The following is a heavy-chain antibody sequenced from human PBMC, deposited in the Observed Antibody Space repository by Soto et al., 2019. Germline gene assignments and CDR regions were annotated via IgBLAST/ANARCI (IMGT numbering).Heavy chain of an antibody. D-gene: IGHD3-16*02. J-gene: IGHJ4*02. CDR3: ARSYPSRRLGDYIWGSYRYPIFDY. CDR2: ISSNGGST. CDR1: GFTFSSYA. V-gene: IGHV3-64*01. Sequence: GGSLRLSCAASGFTFSSYAMHWVRQAPGKGLEYVSAISSNGGSTYYANSVKGRFTISRDNSKNTLYLQMGSLRAEDMAVYYCARSYPSRRLGDYIWGSYRYPIFDYWGQGTLVTVSS.